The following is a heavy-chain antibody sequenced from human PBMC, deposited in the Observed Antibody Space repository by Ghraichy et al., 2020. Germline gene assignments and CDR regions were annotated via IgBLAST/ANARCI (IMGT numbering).Heavy chain of an antibody. D-gene: IGHD3-10*01. V-gene: IGHV5-10-1*01. J-gene: IGHJ4*02. CDR3: ARLAVRGTSTAY. CDR1: GYNFTSHW. Sequence: GESLNISCQVSGYNFTSHWITWVRQMPGKGLEWMGRIAPSDSYSNYSPSFQGHVTFSADKSVTIAYLQWSSLKPSDTAFYYCARLAVRGTSTAYWGQGTLVTVSS. CDR2: IAPSDSYS.